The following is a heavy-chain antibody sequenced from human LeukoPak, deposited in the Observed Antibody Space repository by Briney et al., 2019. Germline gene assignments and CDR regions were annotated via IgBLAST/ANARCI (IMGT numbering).Heavy chain of an antibody. CDR3: ARDRVGRWLQLDY. CDR2: IYYSGST. V-gene: IGHV4-59*12. CDR1: GGSISSYY. Sequence: SETLSLTCTVSGGSISSYYWSWIRQPPGEGLEWIGYIYYSGSTNYNPSLKSRVTISVDTSKNQFSLKLSSVTAADTAVYYCARDRVGRWLQLDYWGQGTLVTVSS. J-gene: IGHJ4*02. D-gene: IGHD5-24*01.